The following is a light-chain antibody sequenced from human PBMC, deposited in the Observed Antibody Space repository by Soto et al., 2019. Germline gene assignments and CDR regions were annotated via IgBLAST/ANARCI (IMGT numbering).Light chain of an antibody. V-gene: IGKV1-5*03. J-gene: IGKJ2*01. CDR1: QSISSW. CDR2: KAS. CDR3: QQYSTSPYT. Sequence: DIQMTQSPATLSASVGDRVTITCRASQSISSWLAWYQQKPGKAPKLLIYKASSLESGVPSRFSGSGSGTEFTLTVSSLQPDDFAIYYCQQYSTSPYTFGQGTKLESK.